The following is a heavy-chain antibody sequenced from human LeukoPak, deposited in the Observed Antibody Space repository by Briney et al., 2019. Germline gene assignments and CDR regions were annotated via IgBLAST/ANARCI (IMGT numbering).Heavy chain of an antibody. J-gene: IGHJ4*02. D-gene: IGHD3-10*01. CDR2: ISASGGST. V-gene: IGHV3-23*01. CDR1: GFPFSSYA. CDR3: AKSGSKLSAQYYFDY. Sequence: PGGSLRLSCAASGFPFSSYAMSWVRQAPGKGLEWVSGISASGGSTYYPDTVKDRFTTSRGNSKSTLYLQINSLRDEDTAVYYCAKSGSKLSAQYYFDYWGQGTLVMVSS.